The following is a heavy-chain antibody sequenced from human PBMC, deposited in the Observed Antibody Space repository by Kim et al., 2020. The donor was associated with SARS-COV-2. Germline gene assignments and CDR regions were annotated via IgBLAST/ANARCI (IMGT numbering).Heavy chain of an antibody. CDR2: K. CDR3: ARQAVAGFFDY. V-gene: IGHV3-33*01. Sequence: KYYAASVKDQFTITIDKSKNTLYLQMNSLRAEDTAVYYCARQAVAGFFDYWGEGALVTVSS. D-gene: IGHD6-19*01. J-gene: IGHJ4*02.